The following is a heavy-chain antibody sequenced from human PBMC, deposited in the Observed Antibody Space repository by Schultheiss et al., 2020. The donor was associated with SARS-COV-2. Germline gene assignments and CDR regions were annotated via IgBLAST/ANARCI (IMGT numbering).Heavy chain of an antibody. CDR3: ARVPSYYYDSSGKFNY. J-gene: IGHJ4*02. Sequence: GGSLRLSCSASGFTFSSYAMHWVRQAPGEGLEYVSAISSNGGSTYYADSVKGRFTISRDNVKNSLYLQMNSLRDEDTAVYYCARVPSYYYDSSGKFNYWGQGTLVTVSS. D-gene: IGHD3-22*01. CDR1: GFTFSSYA. CDR2: ISSNGGST. V-gene: IGHV3-64*04.